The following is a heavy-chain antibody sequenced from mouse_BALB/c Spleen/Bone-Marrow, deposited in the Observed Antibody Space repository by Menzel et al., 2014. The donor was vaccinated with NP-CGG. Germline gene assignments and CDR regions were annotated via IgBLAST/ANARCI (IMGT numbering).Heavy chain of an antibody. J-gene: IGHJ4*01. D-gene: IGHD2-4*01. V-gene: IGHV1-69*01. CDR3: ARGGHDFSLDY. CDR2: IDTSDSYT. CDR1: GYTFTDNW. Sequence: VQLQQSGAELGMPGASVKMSCKASGYTFTDNWIYWVKQRPGQGLEWIGAIDTSDSYTNYNQKFMGKASLTVDASSSTAYVQVSSLTSDDSAVYYCARGGHDFSLDYWGQGISVTVSS.